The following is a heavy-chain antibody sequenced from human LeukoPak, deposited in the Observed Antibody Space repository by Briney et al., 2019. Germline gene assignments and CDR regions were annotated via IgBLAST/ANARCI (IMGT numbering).Heavy chain of an antibody. V-gene: IGHV5-51*01. D-gene: IGHD3-10*01. J-gene: IGHJ4*02. Sequence: GESLKISCKASSYTFTHQWIGWVRQKSGSGLEWMGIIYPRDSDTRYSPSFQGHVTISADTSINTAYLEWSRLEASDTGIYYCARHSDVIGAIWGQGTLVTVSS. CDR3: ARHSDVIGAI. CDR2: IYPRDSDT. CDR1: SYTFTHQW.